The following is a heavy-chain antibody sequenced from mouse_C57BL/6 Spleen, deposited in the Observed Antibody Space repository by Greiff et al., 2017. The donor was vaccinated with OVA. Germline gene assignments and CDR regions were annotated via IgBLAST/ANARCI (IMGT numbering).Heavy chain of an antibody. CDR1: GYSFTDYN. CDR3: ARDALYYGSSYEGWYFDV. Sequence: VQLKESGPELVKPGASVKISCKASGYSFTDYNMNWVKQSNGKSLEWIGVINPNYGTTSYNQKFKGKATLTVDQSSSTAYMQLNSLTSEDSAVYYCARDALYYGSSYEGWYFDVWGTGTTVTVAS. V-gene: IGHV1-39*01. D-gene: IGHD1-1*01. CDR2: INPNYGTT. J-gene: IGHJ1*03.